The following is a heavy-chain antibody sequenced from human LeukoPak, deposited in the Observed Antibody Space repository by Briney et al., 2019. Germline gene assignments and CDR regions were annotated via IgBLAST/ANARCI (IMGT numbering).Heavy chain of an antibody. CDR3: ARVVVIAIRGLYYFDY. J-gene: IGHJ4*02. Sequence: SETLSLTCTVSGGSISSSSYYWGWIRQPPGKGLEWIGSIYYSGSTYYNPSLKSRVTISVDTSKNQFSLKLSSVTAADTAVYYCARVVVIAIRGLYYFDYWGQGTLVTVSS. D-gene: IGHD2-21*01. V-gene: IGHV4-39*01. CDR2: IYYSGST. CDR1: GGSISSSSYY.